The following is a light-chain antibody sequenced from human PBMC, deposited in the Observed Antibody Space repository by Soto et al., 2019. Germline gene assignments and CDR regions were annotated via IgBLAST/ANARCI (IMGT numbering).Light chain of an antibody. Sequence: QSALTQPRSVSGSPGQSVTISCTGTSSDVGGYYFVSWYQQHPGKAPKLMIYDVTKRPSGVPDRFSGSKSGNTAYLTISGLQAEDEAEYYCCSYAGSFNYVFVTGTKLTVL. CDR3: CSYAGSFNYV. CDR1: SSDVGGYYF. CDR2: DVT. V-gene: IGLV2-11*01. J-gene: IGLJ1*01.